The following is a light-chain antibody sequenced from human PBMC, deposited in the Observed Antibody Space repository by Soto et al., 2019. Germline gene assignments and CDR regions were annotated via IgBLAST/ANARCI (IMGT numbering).Light chain of an antibody. Sequence: DIQMTQSPSTLSASVGDRVTITCRASQSISSWLAWYQQKPGKAPKLLIYDASSLESGVPSRFSGSGSGTDFTLTISSLQPDDFATYYCQQYESYSPLTFGGGTKVDI. CDR3: QQYESYSPLT. CDR1: QSISSW. J-gene: IGKJ4*01. CDR2: DAS. V-gene: IGKV1-5*01.